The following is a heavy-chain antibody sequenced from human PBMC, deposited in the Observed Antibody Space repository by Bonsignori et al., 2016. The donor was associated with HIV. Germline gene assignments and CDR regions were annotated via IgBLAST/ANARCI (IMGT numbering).Heavy chain of an antibody. CDR1: GFTFGNYA. V-gene: IGHV3-23*01. CDR2: ISGSGDST. D-gene: IGHD6-13*01. Sequence: GESLKISCVVSGFTFGNYAMSRVRQAPGKDLEWFSTISGSGDSTYYADSVKGRFTVSRDNSKNTVYLQMNSLRAEDAAIYYCAKDAARRGSFWYYFDYWGQGTLVTVSS. J-gene: IGHJ4*02. CDR3: AKDAARRGSFWYYFDY.